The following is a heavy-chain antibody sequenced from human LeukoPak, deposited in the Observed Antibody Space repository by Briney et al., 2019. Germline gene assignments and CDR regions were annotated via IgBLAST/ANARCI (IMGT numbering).Heavy chain of an antibody. CDR1: EGTFSSYA. V-gene: IGHV1-69*05. Sequence: ASVKVSGKXSEGTFSSYAISWVQQAPGQGREWMGWIIPIFGTANYSQKFQGRVTITTDESTSTAYKEVSSLRSENTAVYYCGRKAGDCGGGSCYSIDYWGQGTLVTVSS. CDR3: GRKAGDCGGGSCYSIDY. J-gene: IGHJ4*02. D-gene: IGHD2-15*01. CDR2: IIPIFGTA.